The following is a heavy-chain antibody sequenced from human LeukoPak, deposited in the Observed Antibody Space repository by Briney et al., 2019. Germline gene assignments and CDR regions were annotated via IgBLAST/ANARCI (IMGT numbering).Heavy chain of an antibody. V-gene: IGHV4-34*01. CDR3: ARGLNCSSNSCSTPLIDY. J-gene: IGHJ4*02. Sequence: SETLSLTCAVYGGSFSGYYWSWIRQPPGKGLEWIGEINHSGSTNYNPSLKSRVTISVDTSKNQFSLKLSSVTAADTAVYYCARGLNCSSNSCSTPLIDYWGQGTLVTVSS. CDR1: GGSFSGYY. D-gene: IGHD2-2*01. CDR2: INHSGST.